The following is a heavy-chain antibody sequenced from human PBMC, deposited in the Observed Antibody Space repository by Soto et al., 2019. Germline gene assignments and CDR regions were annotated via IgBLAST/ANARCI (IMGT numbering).Heavy chain of an antibody. V-gene: IGHV3-48*02. CDR1: GFTLSRYS. J-gene: IGHJ4*02. CDR3: ARGDILGLRSIDY. D-gene: IGHD3-9*01. Sequence: GGSQRVSYAASGFTLSRYSVNGVRRAPGKGLEWISYISSGSKTIYYADSVRGRFTVSSGNAKNSHYLQMNGLRDEDTAVYYCARGDILGLRSIDYWGQGTLVTVSS. CDR2: ISSGSKTI.